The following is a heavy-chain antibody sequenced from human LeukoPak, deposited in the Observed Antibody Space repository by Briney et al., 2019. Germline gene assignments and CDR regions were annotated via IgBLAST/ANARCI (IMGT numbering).Heavy chain of an antibody. V-gene: IGHV4-59*08. CDR1: GGSISSYY. J-gene: IGHJ4*02. CDR2: IYYSGST. Sequence: SETLSLTCTVSGGSISSYYWSWIRQPPGKGLEWIGYIYYSGSTNYNPSLKSRVTISVDTSKNQFSLKLSFVTAADTAVYYCALIAVAGRSGGVDYWGQGTLVTVSS. D-gene: IGHD6-19*01. CDR3: ALIAVAGRSGGVDY.